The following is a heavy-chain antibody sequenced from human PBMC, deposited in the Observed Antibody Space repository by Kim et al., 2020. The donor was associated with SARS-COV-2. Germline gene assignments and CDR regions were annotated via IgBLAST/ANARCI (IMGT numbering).Heavy chain of an antibody. CDR1: GFTFGDYA. J-gene: IGHJ6*02. CDR2: ISWNSGSI. CDR3: AKDIGYCSGGSCYPSLYYYYGMDV. Sequence: GGSLRLSCAASGFTFGDYAMHWVRQAPGKGLEWVSGISWNSGSIGYADSVKGRFTISRDNAKNSLYLQMNSLRAEDTALYYCAKDIGYCSGGSCYPSLYYYYGMDVWGQGTTVTVSS. V-gene: IGHV3-9*01. D-gene: IGHD2-15*01.